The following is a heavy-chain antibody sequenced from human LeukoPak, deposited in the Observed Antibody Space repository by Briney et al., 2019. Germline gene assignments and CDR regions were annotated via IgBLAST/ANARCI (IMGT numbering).Heavy chain of an antibody. CDR3: ARLEYYYVSGNYYKLFDY. V-gene: IGHV3-48*03. CDR2: ISSSGSTI. CDR1: RFTFSSYE. Sequence: GGSLRLSCAASRFTFSSYEMNWVRQAPGKGLEWASDISSSGSTIYFADSVKGRFTISRDNAKNSLYLQMNSLRDEDRAVYYCARLEYYYVSGNYYKLFDYWGQGTLVTVCS. J-gene: IGHJ4*02. D-gene: IGHD3-10*01.